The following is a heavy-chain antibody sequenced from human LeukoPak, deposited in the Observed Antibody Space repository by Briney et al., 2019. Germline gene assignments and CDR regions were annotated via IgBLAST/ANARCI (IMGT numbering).Heavy chain of an antibody. CDR1: GYTFTSYD. Sequence: KVSCKASGYTFTSYDINWVRQATGRGLEWMGIIYPGDSDTRYSPSFQGQVTISADKSISTAYLQWTSLKASDTAMYYCARYAGNSPIDYYFDFWGQGTLVTVSS. D-gene: IGHD4-23*01. V-gene: IGHV5-51*01. CDR2: IYPGDSDT. CDR3: ARYAGNSPIDYYFDF. J-gene: IGHJ4*02.